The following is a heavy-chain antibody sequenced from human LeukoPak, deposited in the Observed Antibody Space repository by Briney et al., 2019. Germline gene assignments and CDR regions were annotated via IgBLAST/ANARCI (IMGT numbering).Heavy chain of an antibody. CDR2: ISAYNGNT. D-gene: IGHD3-22*01. CDR1: GYTFTSYG. Sequence: ASVKVSCKASGYTFTSYGISWVRQAPGQGLEWMGWISAYNGNTNYAQKFQGRVTMTRDTSTSTVYMELSSLRSEDTAVYYCAAGYYDSSGYYLGSPPNPFDYWGQGTLVTVSS. J-gene: IGHJ4*02. V-gene: IGHV1-18*01. CDR3: AAGYYDSSGYYLGSPPNPFDY.